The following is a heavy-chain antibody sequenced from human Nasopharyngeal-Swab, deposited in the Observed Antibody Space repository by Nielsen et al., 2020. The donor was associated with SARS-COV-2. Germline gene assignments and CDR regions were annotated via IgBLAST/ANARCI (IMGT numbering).Heavy chain of an antibody. CDR1: GGTFSSYG. Sequence: SVKVSCKTSGGTFSSYGISWVRQAPGAGLEWMGGIIPVLPITRYAQKFRARVTITADTSTSTAYMELSSLRSEDTATYYCARGGWLRRDYYYVYYYMDVWGKGTTVTVSS. J-gene: IGHJ6*03. D-gene: IGHD5-24*01. CDR3: ARGGWLRRDYYYVYYYMDV. CDR2: IIPVLPIT. V-gene: IGHV1-69*10.